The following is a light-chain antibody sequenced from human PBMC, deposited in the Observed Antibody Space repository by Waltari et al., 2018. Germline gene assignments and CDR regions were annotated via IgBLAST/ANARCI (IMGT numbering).Light chain of an antibody. CDR2: GAS. CDR3: QQYNNWQIT. J-gene: IGKJ5*01. CDR1: QSVGYN. V-gene: IGKV3-15*01. Sequence: MTQSPATLSVSPGERVTLSCRASQSVGYNLAWFQQQPGQAPRLLIYGASTRATDIPDRFSGSGSGTAFTLTISSLQSEDFANYYCQQYNNWQITFGQGTRLDLK.